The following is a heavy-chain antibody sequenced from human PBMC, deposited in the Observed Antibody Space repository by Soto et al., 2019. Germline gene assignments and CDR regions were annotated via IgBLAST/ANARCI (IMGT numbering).Heavy chain of an antibody. J-gene: IGHJ6*02. Sequence: GESLKISCKGSGYSFTSYWISWVRQMPGKGLEWMGRIDPSDSYTNYSPSFQGHVTISADKSISTAYLQWSSLKASDTAMYYCARRAAAGTGWPYYSYGMDVWGQGTTVTVSS. D-gene: IGHD6-13*01. CDR3: ARRAAAGTGWPYYSYGMDV. V-gene: IGHV5-10-1*01. CDR1: GYSFTSYW. CDR2: IDPSDSYT.